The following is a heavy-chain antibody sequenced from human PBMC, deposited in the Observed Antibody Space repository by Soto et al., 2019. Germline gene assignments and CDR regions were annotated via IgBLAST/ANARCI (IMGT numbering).Heavy chain of an antibody. CDR3: ARDRITIFGVVILYYYYYGMDV. CDR1: GFTFISYW. D-gene: IGHD3-3*01. J-gene: IGHJ6*02. V-gene: IGHV3-7*01. Sequence: PGGSLRLSCAASGFTFISYWMSWVRQAPGKGLEWVANIKQDGSEKYYVDSVKGRFTISRDNAKNSLYLQMNSLRAEDTAVYYCARDRITIFGVVILYYYYYGMDVWGQGTTVTSP. CDR2: IKQDGSEK.